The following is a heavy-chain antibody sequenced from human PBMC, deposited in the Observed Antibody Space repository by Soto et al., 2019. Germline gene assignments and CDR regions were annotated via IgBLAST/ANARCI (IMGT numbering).Heavy chain of an antibody. Sequence: QVQLQESGPGLVQPSETLSLTCTVSGGSITRYFWSWIRQAPGKGLQWLGHMYYSGRSDYNPSLKSRVTSSVDTSKNQFSLSVNSVTAADTAVYDCATYDSPFYFLDVWGKGIPVTGPS. J-gene: IGHJ6*03. CDR2: MYYSGRS. CDR3: ATYDSPFYFLDV. V-gene: IGHV4-59*13. CDR1: GGSITRYF. D-gene: IGHD3-16*01.